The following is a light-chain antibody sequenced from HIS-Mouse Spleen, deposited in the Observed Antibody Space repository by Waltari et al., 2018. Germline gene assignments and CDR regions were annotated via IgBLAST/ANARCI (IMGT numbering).Light chain of an antibody. CDR1: SSYVGGYNY. CDR3: SSYTSSSNWV. V-gene: IGLV2-14*03. Sequence: QSALTQPASVSGSPGQSITISCTGTSSYVGGYNYVSWYQQHPGKAPKLMIYDVSNRPSGVSNRFSGSKSGNMASLTISGLQAEDEADYYCSSYTSSSNWVFGGGTKLTVL. CDR2: DVS. J-gene: IGLJ3*02.